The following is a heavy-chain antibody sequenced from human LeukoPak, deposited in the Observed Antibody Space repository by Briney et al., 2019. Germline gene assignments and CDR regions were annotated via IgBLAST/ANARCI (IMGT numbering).Heavy chain of an antibody. CDR1: GITFSSYE. D-gene: IGHD2-21*02. CDR3: ARGLVVVVTALDY. CDR2: ISSSGSTI. Sequence: GGSLRLSCAASGITFSSYEMNWVRQAPGKGLEWVSYISSSGSTIYYADSVKGRFTISRDNAKNSLYLQMNSLRAEDTAVYYCARGLVVVVTALDYWGQGTLVTVSS. V-gene: IGHV3-48*03. J-gene: IGHJ4*02.